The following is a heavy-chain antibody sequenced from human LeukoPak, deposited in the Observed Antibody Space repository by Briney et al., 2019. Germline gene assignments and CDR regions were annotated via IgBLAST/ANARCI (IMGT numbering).Heavy chain of an antibody. V-gene: IGHV3-33*06. CDR1: GFTFSTYG. Sequence: PGGSLRLSCAASGFTFSTYGMHWVRQAPGKGLEWVAVIWPNGINTYYADSVKGRFTFSRDNAKSTLSLQMNSLRAEDTAVYYCVKERGPFNGFDIWGLGTMVTVSS. D-gene: IGHD3-3*02. CDR2: IWPNGINT. J-gene: IGHJ3*02. CDR3: VKERGPFNGFDI.